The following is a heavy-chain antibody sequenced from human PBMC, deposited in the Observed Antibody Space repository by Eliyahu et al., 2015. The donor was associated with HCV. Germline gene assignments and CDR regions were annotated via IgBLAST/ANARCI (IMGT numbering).Heavy chain of an antibody. Sequence: QVQLQQWGAGLLKPSETLSLTCAVYGXSFSGYYWSWIRQPPGKGLEWIGEINHSGSTNYNPSLKSRVTISVDTSKNQFSLKLSSVTVADTAVYYCARTLYSSGWYSKWGQGTLVTVSS. V-gene: IGHV4-34*01. CDR3: ARTLYSSGWYSK. D-gene: IGHD6-19*01. CDR1: GXSFSGYY. J-gene: IGHJ4*02. CDR2: INHSGST.